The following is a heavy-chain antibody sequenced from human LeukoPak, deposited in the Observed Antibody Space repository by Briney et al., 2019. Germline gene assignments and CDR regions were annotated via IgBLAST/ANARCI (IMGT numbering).Heavy chain of an antibody. J-gene: IGHJ3*02. CDR3: AREKTRLAAGDAFDI. D-gene: IGHD6-13*01. Sequence: GASVRLSCKPSGYTFSTYGISWVRQAPGQGLEWMGWISTYNGNTYYALKLQGRVTMTTDTSTSTAYMELRSLRSDDTAVYYCAREKTRLAAGDAFDIWGQGTMVTVSS. CDR2: ISTYNGNT. CDR1: GYTFSTYG. V-gene: IGHV1-18*01.